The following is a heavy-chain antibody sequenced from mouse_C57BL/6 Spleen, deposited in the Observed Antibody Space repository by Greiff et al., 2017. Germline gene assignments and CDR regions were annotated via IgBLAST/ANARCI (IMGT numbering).Heavy chain of an antibody. V-gene: IGHV3-6*01. CDR3: ARRDYDEGFAY. Sequence: EVKLMESGPGLVKPSQSLSLTCSVTGYSITSGYYWNWIRQFPGNKLEWMGYISYDGSNNYNPSLKNRISITRDTSKNQFFLKLNSVTTEDTATYYCARRDYDEGFAYWGQGTLVTVSA. D-gene: IGHD2-4*01. J-gene: IGHJ3*01. CDR1: GYSITSGYY. CDR2: ISYDGSN.